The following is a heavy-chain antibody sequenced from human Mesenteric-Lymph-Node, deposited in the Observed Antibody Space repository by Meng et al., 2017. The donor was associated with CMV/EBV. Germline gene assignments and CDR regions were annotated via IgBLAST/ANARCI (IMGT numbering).Heavy chain of an antibody. D-gene: IGHD2-15*01. Sequence: GESLKISCVASGFTLSRYDIHWVRQATGKGLEWVSGIGSGGDTHYADSVKGRFTISRENAKNSLYLQMNSVRAGDTAVYYCGRKIPASGMDVWGQGTTVTVSS. CDR3: GRKIPASGMDV. J-gene: IGHJ6*02. CDR1: GFTLSRYD. CDR2: IGSGGDT. V-gene: IGHV3-13*01.